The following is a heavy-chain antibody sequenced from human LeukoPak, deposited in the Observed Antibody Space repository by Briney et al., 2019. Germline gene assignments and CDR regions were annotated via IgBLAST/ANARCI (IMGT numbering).Heavy chain of an antibody. CDR3: ARHPKRITMVRGAGSYFDY. J-gene: IGHJ4*02. Sequence: SETLSLTCSVSGGSISSYYWSWIRQPPGKGLEWIGYIYYSGRTNYNPSLKSRVTISVDTSKNQFSLKLSSVTAADTAVYYCARHPKRITMVRGAGSYFDYWGQGTLVTVSS. CDR2: IYYSGRT. D-gene: IGHD3-10*01. CDR1: GGSISSYY. V-gene: IGHV4-59*08.